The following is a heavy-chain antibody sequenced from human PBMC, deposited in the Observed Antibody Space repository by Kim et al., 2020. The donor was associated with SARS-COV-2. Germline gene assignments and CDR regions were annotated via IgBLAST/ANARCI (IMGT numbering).Heavy chain of an antibody. CDR2: IDCGNGNT. D-gene: IGHD2-15*01. CDR3: LGGYYFDY. Sequence: ASVKVSCKTSGHTFTRDSIHWVRQAPGQRLEWMGGIDCGNGNTIYSRKFQGRVTLSTDTSASTAYMELSSLRSEDSAVYFCLGGYYFDYWGQGTLVTVSS. J-gene: IGHJ4*02. V-gene: IGHV1-3*01. CDR1: GHTFTRDS.